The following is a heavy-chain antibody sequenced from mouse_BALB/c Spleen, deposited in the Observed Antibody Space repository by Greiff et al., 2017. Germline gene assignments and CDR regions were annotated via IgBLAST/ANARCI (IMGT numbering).Heavy chain of an antibody. CDR2: IYPGDGDT. V-gene: IGHV1-82*01. D-gene: IGHD2-1*01. Sequence: VMLVESGPELVKPGASVKISCKASGYAFSSSWMNWVKQRPGQGLEWIGRIYPGDGDTNYNGKFKGKATLTADKSSSTAYMQLSSLTSVDSAVYFCAREGDYGNYGFAYWGQGTLVTVSA. CDR3: AREGDYGNYGFAY. CDR1: GYAFSSSW. J-gene: IGHJ3*01.